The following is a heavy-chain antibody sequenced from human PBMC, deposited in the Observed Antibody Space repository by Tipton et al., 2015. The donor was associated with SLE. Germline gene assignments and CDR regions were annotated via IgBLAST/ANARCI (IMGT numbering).Heavy chain of an antibody. CDR1: GGSISSGGYY. V-gene: IGHV4-31*02. Sequence: LRLSCTVSGGSISSGGYYWSWIRQHPGKGLEWIGYIYYSGITDYNPSLKSRVTISVDTSKNQFSLKLYSVTAADTAVYSCARVKDYHLWFDPWGQGTLVTVSS. J-gene: IGHJ5*02. D-gene: IGHD4-11*01. CDR2: IYYSGIT. CDR3: ARVKDYHLWFDP.